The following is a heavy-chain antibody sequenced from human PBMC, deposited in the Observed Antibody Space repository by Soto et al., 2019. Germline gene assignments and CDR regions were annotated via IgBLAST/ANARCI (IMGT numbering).Heavy chain of an antibody. CDR1: GGSISSSNW. Sequence: SETLSLTCAVSGGSISSSNWWSWVRQPPGKGLEWIGEIYHSGSTNYNPSLKSRVTISVDKSKNQFSLKLSSVTAADTAVYYCARDGHCSSTSCSWHYYYYGMDVWGQGTTVTVSS. D-gene: IGHD2-2*01. V-gene: IGHV4-4*02. J-gene: IGHJ6*02. CDR2: IYHSGST. CDR3: ARDGHCSSTSCSWHYYYYGMDV.